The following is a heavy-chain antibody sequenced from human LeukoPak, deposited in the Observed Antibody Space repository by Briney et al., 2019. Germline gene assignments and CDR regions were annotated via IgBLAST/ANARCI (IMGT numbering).Heavy chain of an antibody. D-gene: IGHD4-17*01. V-gene: IGHV4-59*01. CDR2: IYYSGST. CDR3: ATTMTPDAGDY. Sequence: SETLSLTCTVSGGSITSYYWRWIRQPPGKGLEWIGYIYYSGSTNYNPSLKSRVTISVDTSKNQFSLKLSSVTAADTAVYYCATTMTPDAGDYWGQGTMVTVSS. CDR1: GGSITSYY. J-gene: IGHJ3*01.